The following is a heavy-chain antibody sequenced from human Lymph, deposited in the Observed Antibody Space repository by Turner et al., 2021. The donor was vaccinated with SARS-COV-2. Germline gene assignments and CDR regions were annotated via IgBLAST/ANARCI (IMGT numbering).Heavy chain of an antibody. V-gene: IGHV1-69*10. CDR2: IIPILAIA. Sequence: QVQLVQSGAEVKKPGSSVKVSCKASGGTFSSYAITWVRQAPGQGLEWMGGIIPILAIANYAQKFQGRVTITADKSTSTAYMELSSLRSEDTAVYYCARDSPYCSSTSCYDPWGQGTLVPVSS. CDR1: GGTFSSYA. CDR3: ARDSPYCSSTSCYDP. J-gene: IGHJ5*02. D-gene: IGHD2-2*01.